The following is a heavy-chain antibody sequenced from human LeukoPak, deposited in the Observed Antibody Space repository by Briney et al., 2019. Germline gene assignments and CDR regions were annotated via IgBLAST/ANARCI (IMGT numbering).Heavy chain of an antibody. D-gene: IGHD4-17*01. V-gene: IGHV1-24*01. CDR2: FDPEDGET. CDR1: GYTLTELS. CDR3: ATVETTVTTFDY. Sequence: WASVKVSCKVSGYTLTELSMHWVRQAPGKGLEWMGGFDPEDGETIYAQKFQGRVTMTEDTSTVTAYMELSSLRSEDTAVYYCATVETTVTTFDYWGQGTLVTVSS. J-gene: IGHJ4*02.